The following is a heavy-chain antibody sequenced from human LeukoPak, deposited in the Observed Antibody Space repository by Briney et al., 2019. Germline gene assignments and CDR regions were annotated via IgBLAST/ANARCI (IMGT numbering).Heavy chain of an antibody. J-gene: IGHJ4*02. Sequence: PGGSLRLSCAASGFTFSNFAMTWVRQAPGKGLEWVSSIVGSSSTYYADSLKGRFTISRGSAKNSLYLQMNSLRAEDTAVYYCARIGAGSSRDYWGQGTLVTVSS. CDR1: GFTFSNFA. CDR2: IVGSSST. V-gene: IGHV3-21*01. CDR3: ARIGAGSSRDY. D-gene: IGHD6-13*01.